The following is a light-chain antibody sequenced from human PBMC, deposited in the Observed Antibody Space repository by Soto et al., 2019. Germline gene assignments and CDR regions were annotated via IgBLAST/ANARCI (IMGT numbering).Light chain of an antibody. CDR2: GAS. CDR1: QSVSRD. CDR3: QQYNNGPPVT. J-gene: IGKJ5*01. V-gene: IGKV3-15*01. Sequence: EIVMTQSPATLSMSPGESATLSCRASQSVSRDLAWYQQKPGQAPRLLIYGASTRATGIPARFSGSGSGTEFTLTISSLQSEDFAVDYCQQYNNGPPVTFGQGTRLEIK.